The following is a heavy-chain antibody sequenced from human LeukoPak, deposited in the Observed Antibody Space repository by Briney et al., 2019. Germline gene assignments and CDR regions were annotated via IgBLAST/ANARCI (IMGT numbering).Heavy chain of an antibody. CDR1: GFTVSGNY. CDR3: ARVRYYDSSGYYYAFDI. CDR2: IYSGAGT. V-gene: IGHV3-53*01. D-gene: IGHD3-22*01. Sequence: SGGSLRLSCAASGFTVSGNYMSWVRQAPGKGLEWVSLIYSGAGTYYADSVKGRFTISRDNAKNSLYLQMNSLRAEDTAVYYCARVRYYDSSGYYYAFDIWGQGTMVTVSS. J-gene: IGHJ3*02.